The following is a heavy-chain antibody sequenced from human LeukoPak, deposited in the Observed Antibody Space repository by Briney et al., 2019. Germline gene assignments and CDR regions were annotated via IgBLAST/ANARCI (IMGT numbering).Heavy chain of an antibody. Sequence: SVKVSCKASGGTFSSYAVSWVRQAPGQGLEWMGRIIPILGIANYAQKFQGRVTITADKSTSTAYMELSSLRSEDTAVYYCAHCSSTSCRDAFDIWGQGTMVTVSS. CDR1: GGTFSSYA. CDR2: IIPILGIA. CDR3: AHCSSTSCRDAFDI. J-gene: IGHJ3*02. V-gene: IGHV1-69*04. D-gene: IGHD2-2*01.